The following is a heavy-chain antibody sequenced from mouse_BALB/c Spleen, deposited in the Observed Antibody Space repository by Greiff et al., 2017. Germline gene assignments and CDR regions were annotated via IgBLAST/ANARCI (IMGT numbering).Heavy chain of an antibody. J-gene: IGHJ4*01. Sequence: EVKLMESGGGLVQPGGSLRLSCATSGFTFTDYYMSWVRQPPGKALEWLGFIRNKANGYTTEYSASVKGRFTISRDNSQSILYLQMNTLRAEDSATYYCARDIIYYDYDEGYYYAMDYWGQGTSVTVSS. CDR3: ARDIIYYDYDEGYYYAMDY. D-gene: IGHD2-4*01. CDR2: IRNKANGYTT. CDR1: GFTFTDYY. V-gene: IGHV7-3*02.